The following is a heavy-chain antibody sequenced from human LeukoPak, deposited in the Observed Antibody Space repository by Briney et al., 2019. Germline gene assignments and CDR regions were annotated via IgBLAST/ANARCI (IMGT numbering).Heavy chain of an antibody. CDR2: IYTSGST. CDR1: GGSISSYY. D-gene: IGHD3-16*01. Sequence: PAETLSLTCTVSGGSISSYYWSWVRQPPGKGLEWIWDIYTSGSTNYNPSLKSRVTISVDTSKNQFSLKLSSVTPADTAVYYCARLRRMITFGIDYWGQGTLVTVSS. V-gene: IGHV4-4*09. CDR3: ARLRRMITFGIDY. J-gene: IGHJ4*02.